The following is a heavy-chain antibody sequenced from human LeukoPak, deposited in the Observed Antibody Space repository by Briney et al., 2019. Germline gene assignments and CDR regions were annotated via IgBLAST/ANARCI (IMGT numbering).Heavy chain of an antibody. Sequence: PSETLSPTCGVSGYSISSGYYWGWIRQPPGKGLEWIGSLYHAGSTYYNPSLKSRVTMSVDTSKNQFSLKLSSVTAADTAVYYCARAYCSSASCPFHYWGQGTLVTVSS. J-gene: IGHJ4*02. CDR2: LYHAGST. CDR3: ARAYCSSASCPFHY. CDR1: GYSISSGYY. V-gene: IGHV4-38-2*01. D-gene: IGHD2-2*01.